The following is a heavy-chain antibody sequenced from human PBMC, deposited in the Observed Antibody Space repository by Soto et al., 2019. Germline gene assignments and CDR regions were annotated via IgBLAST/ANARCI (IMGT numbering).Heavy chain of an antibody. CDR3: TRGVSSGWSQYYFDY. D-gene: IGHD6-19*01. Sequence: GGSLRLSCTASGFTFGDYAMSWFRQAPGKGLEWVGFIRSKAYGGTTEYAASVKGRFTISRDDSKSIAYLQMNSLKTEDTAVYYCTRGVSSGWSQYYFDYWGQGTLVTVSS. CDR1: GFTFGDYA. J-gene: IGHJ4*02. CDR2: IRSKAYGGTT. V-gene: IGHV3-49*03.